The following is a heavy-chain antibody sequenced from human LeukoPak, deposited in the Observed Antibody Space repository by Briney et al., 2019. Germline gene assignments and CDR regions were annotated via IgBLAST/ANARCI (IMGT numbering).Heavy chain of an antibody. V-gene: IGHV3-23*01. CDR3: AKMSYDFWSVIDY. CDR1: GFTFSSCV. D-gene: IGHD3-3*01. CDR2: VSGSGDST. J-gene: IGHJ4*02. Sequence: PGGSLRLSCAASGFTFSSCVMSWVRQAPGKGLEWVSAVSGSGDSTYYTNSVKGRFTISRDNSKNALYLQINSLTAEDTAVYYCAKMSYDFWSVIDYWGQGTLVTVSS.